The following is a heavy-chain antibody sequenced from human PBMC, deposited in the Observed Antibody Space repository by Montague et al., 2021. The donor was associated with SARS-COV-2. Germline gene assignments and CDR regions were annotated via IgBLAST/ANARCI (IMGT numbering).Heavy chain of an antibody. CDR3: ARQRRGGLVSTPRFFDY. Sequence: SETRSLTCTVSGGSISSSSYYWGWIRQPPGKGLEWIGSIYYSGSTYYNPSLKSRVTISLDTSKNQFSLKLSSVTAADTAVYYCARQRRGGLVSTPRFFDYWGQGTLVTVSS. D-gene: IGHD6-19*01. CDR2: IYYSGST. J-gene: IGHJ4*02. V-gene: IGHV4-39*01. CDR1: GGSISSSSYY.